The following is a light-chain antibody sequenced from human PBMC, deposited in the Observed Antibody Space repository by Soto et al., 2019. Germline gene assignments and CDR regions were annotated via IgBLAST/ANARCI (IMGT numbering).Light chain of an antibody. Sequence: DIQMTQSPSTLSGSVGDRVTITCRASQTISSWLAWYHQQPGKAPKLLIYAATTLQSGVPSRFSGSGSGTDFTLTINSLQPEDFATYYCQQLHSYPFTFGQGTRLEI. J-gene: IGKJ5*01. V-gene: IGKV1-9*01. CDR1: QTISSW. CDR2: AAT. CDR3: QQLHSYPFT.